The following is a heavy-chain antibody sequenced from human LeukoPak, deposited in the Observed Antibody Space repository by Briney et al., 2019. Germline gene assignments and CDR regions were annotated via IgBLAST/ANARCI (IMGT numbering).Heavy chain of an antibody. CDR1: GGSISSYY. J-gene: IGHJ4*02. Sequence: PSETLSLTCTVSGGSISSYYWSWIRQPPGKGLEWIGYIYYNGSTNYNPPLKSRVTISVDTSKNQFSLKLSTVTAADTAVYYCARVISSGWYYFDYWGQGTLVTVSS. CDR3: ARVISSGWYYFDY. V-gene: IGHV4-59*12. D-gene: IGHD6-19*01. CDR2: IYYNGST.